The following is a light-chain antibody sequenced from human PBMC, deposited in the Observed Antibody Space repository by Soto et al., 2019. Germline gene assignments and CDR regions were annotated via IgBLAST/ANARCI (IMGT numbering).Light chain of an antibody. Sequence: QSVLTQPPSVSGAPGQRVTISCTGSSSNIGAGYDVHWYQQLPGTAPKLLIYGNSNRPSGVPDRFSGSKSGTSASLAITGLQAEDEADYYCQSYESSLSDNVVFGGGTKLTVL. V-gene: IGLV1-40*01. J-gene: IGLJ2*01. CDR2: GNS. CDR1: SSNIGAGYD. CDR3: QSYESSLSDNVV.